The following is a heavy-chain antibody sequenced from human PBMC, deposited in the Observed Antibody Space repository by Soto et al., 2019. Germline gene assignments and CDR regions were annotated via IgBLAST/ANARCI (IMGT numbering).Heavy chain of an antibody. D-gene: IGHD2-21*02. J-gene: IGHJ4*02. CDR1: GFTFSSHW. V-gene: IGHV3-7*01. CDR2: IKQDGSEK. CDR3: AREGDNGDFDY. Sequence: GGSLRLSCAASGFTFSSHWMSWVRQAPGKGLEWVANIKQDGSEKYYVDSVKGRFTISRDNAKNSLYLQMNSLRAEDTAVYYCAREGDNGDFDYWGQGTLVTVSS.